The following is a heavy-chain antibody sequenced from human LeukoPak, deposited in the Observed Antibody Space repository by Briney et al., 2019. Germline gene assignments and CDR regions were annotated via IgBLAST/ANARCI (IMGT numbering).Heavy chain of an antibody. CDR1: GFTVSSNY. Sequence: GGSLRLSCAVSGFTVSSNYMSWVRQALGKGLEWVSVIHSDGSTYYADSVKGRFAISRDNSKSTLYLQMNSLGAEDTAVYYCARDPKGYSDTFDIWGQGTMVTVSS. CDR3: ARDPKGYSDTFDI. D-gene: IGHD6-13*01. CDR2: IHSDGST. J-gene: IGHJ3*02. V-gene: IGHV3-66*01.